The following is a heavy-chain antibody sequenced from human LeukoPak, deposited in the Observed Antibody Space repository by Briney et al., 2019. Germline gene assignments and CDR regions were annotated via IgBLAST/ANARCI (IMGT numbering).Heavy chain of an antibody. CDR3: AKGLFQGRLQPRFDY. V-gene: IGHV3-9*03. CDR1: GFTFDDYA. Sequence: PGGSLRLSCAASGFTFDDYAMHWVRQAPGKGLEWVSGISWNSGSIGYADSVKGRFTISRDNAKNSLYLQMNSLRAEDMALYYCAKGLFQGRLQPRFDYGGRGPLVTASS. CDR2: ISWNSGSI. J-gene: IGHJ4*02. D-gene: IGHD5-24*01.